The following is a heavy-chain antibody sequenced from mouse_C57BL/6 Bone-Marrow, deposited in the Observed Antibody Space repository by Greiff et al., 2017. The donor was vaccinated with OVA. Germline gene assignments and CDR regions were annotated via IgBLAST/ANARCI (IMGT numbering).Heavy chain of an antibody. CDR2: IYIGNGYT. Sequence: VQLQQSGAELVRPGSSVKMSCKPSGYTFTSYGINWVKQRPGQGLAWIGYIYIGNGYTEYNEKFKGKATLTSDTSSSTAYMQLSSLTSEDSAIYFGVYYYYGSSHWYFDVWGTGTTVTGSS. CDR3: VYYYYGSSHWYFDV. V-gene: IGHV1-58*01. D-gene: IGHD1-1*01. J-gene: IGHJ1*03. CDR1: GYTFTSYG.